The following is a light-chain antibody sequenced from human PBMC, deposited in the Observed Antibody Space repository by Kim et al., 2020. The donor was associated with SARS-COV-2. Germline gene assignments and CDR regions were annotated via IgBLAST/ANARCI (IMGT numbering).Light chain of an antibody. Sequence: EIVLTQSPGTLSLSPGERATLSCRASQSVSSSYLAWYQQKPGQAPRLLIYGASSRATGIPDRFSGSGSGTDFTLTISRLEPEDFAVYYCQQHRAFGQGTKVDIK. J-gene: IGKJ1*01. CDR3: QQHRA. V-gene: IGKV3-20*01. CDR1: QSVSSSY. CDR2: GAS.